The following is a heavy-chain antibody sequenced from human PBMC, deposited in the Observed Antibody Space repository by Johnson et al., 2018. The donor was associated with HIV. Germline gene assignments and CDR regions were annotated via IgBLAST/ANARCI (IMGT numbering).Heavy chain of an antibody. CDR3: ARHYYNFWSGHFDI. CDR2: IYSGGGT. CDR1: GFCVTNTS. Sequence: EVQLVESGGGLIQPGGSLRLSCAASGFCVTNTSVSWVRQAPGKGLEWVSVIYSGGGTSSADSVRGRFIISRDNSKNTLYLQMNSLRAEDTAVYYCARHYYNFWSGHFDIWGQGTMVAVSS. D-gene: IGHD3-3*01. J-gene: IGHJ3*02. V-gene: IGHV3-53*01.